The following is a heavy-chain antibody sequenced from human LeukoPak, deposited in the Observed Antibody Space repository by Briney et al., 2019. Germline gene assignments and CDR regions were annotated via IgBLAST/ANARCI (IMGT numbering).Heavy chain of an antibody. V-gene: IGHV1-2*04. J-gene: IGHJ5*02. D-gene: IGHD3-10*01. Sequence: GASVKVSCKASGYTFTCYYMHWVRQAPGQGLEWMGWINPNSGGTNYAQKFQGWVTMTRDTSISTAYMELSRLRSDDTAVYYCARSRITMVRGVISSGFAPWGQGTLVTVSS. CDR2: INPNSGGT. CDR3: ARSRITMVRGVISSGFAP. CDR1: GYTFTCYY.